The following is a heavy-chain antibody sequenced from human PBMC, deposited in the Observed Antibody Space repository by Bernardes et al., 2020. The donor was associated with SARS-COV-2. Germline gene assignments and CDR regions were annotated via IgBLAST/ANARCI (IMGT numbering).Heavy chain of an antibody. CDR2: IRSKAYGGTT. D-gene: IGHD5-18*01. CDR1: GFTFGDYA. J-gene: IGHJ6*02. CDR3: TRDRIQLWRDFYYYYGMDV. V-gene: IGHV3-49*04. Sequence: GSLRLSCTASGFTFGDYAMSWVRQAPGKGLEWVGFIRSKAYGGTTEYAASVKGRFTISRDDSKSIAYLQMNSLKTEDTAVYYCTRDRIQLWRDFYYYYGMDVWGQGTTVTVSS.